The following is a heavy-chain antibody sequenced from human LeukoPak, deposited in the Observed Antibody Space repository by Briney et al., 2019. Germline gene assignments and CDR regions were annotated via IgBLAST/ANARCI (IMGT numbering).Heavy chain of an antibody. V-gene: IGHV3-23*01. CDR3: AKDEAAGTPNFFDS. CDR1: GFTFSIYT. Sequence: GGSLRLSCAASGFTFSIYTMSWVRQAPGRGLEWVSGISASGGSTYYADSVKGRFTISRDNSKNTLSLQMNSLRADDTAIYYCAKDEAAGTPNFFDSWGQGTLVTVSS. J-gene: IGHJ4*02. D-gene: IGHD6-13*01. CDR2: ISASGGST.